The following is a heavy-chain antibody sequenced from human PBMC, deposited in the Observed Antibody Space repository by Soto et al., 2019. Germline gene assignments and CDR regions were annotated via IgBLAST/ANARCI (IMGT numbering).Heavy chain of an antibody. J-gene: IGHJ6*03. CDR2: INAGNGNT. Sequence: ASVKVSCKASGYTFTSYAMHWVSQAPGQRLEWMGWINAGNGNTKYSQKFQGRVTITRDTSASTAYMELSSLRSEDTAVYYCARDIPTTVRGRYYYYYSMDVWGKGTTVTVSS. CDR3: ARDIPTTVRGRYYYYYSMDV. D-gene: IGHD4-4*01. CDR1: GYTFTSYA. V-gene: IGHV1-3*01.